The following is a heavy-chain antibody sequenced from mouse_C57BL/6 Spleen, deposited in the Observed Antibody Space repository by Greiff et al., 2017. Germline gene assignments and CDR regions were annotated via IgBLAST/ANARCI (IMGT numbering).Heavy chain of an antibody. CDR3: ARHGAGFAY. Sequence: EVMLVESGGGLVKPGGSLKLSCAASGFTFSSYTMSWVRQTPEKRLEWVATISGGGGNTYYPDSVKGRFTISRDNAKNTLYLPMSSLRSEDTALYYCARHGAGFAYWGQGTLVTVSA. CDR2: ISGGGGNT. J-gene: IGHJ3*01. V-gene: IGHV5-9*01. CDR1: GFTFSSYT.